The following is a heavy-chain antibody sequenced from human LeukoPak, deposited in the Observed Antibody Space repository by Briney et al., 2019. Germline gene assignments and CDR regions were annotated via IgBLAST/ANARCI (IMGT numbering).Heavy chain of an antibody. CDR1: GGTFSSYD. CDR2: LIPILGVA. CDR3: ARPGGSSGNDYYYALDV. D-gene: IGHD4-23*01. Sequence: AASVKVSCKASGGTFSSYDISWVRQAPGQGLEWMGRLIPILGVANYAQKFQGRVTITADKSTTTAYMELSSLRSEDTAVYYCARPGGSSGNDYYYALDVWGQGTTVTVSS. V-gene: IGHV1-69*04. J-gene: IGHJ6*02.